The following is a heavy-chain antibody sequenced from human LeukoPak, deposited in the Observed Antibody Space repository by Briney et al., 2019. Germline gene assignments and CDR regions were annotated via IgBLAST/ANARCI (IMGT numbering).Heavy chain of an antibody. V-gene: IGHV4-39*01. CDR2: IYYSGST. J-gene: IGHJ4*02. Sequence: SETLSLTCTVSGGSISSSSYYWGWIRQPPGKGLEWIGGIYYSGSTYYNPSLKSRVTISVDTSKNQFSLKLSSVTAADTAVYYCSAGRVANFDYWGQGTLVTVSS. CDR3: SAGRVANFDY. CDR1: GGSISSSSYY.